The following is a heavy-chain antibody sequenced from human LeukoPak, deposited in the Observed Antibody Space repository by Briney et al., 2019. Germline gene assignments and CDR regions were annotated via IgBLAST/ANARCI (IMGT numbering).Heavy chain of an antibody. Sequence: PSETLSLTCTVSGGSISSSSYYWGWIRQPPGKGLEWIGSIYYSGSTYYNPSLKSRVTISVDTSKNQFSLKLSSVTAADTAVYYCANYCSSTSCYRSWFDPWGQGTLVTVSS. CDR2: IYYSGST. CDR1: GGSISSSSYY. D-gene: IGHD2-2*02. V-gene: IGHV4-39*01. CDR3: ANYCSSTSCYRSWFDP. J-gene: IGHJ5*02.